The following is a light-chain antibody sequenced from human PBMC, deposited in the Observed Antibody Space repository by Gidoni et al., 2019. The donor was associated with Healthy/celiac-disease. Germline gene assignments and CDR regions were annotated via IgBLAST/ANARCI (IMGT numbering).Light chain of an antibody. CDR2: EVS. CDR1: SSDVGGYNY. Sequence: QSALTQPPSASGSPGQSVTISCTGTSSDVGGYNYVSWYQQHPGKAPKPMIYEVSKRPSGVPDRFSGSKPGNTASLTVSGLQAEDEADYYCSSYAGSNNVVFGGGTKLTVL. V-gene: IGLV2-8*01. J-gene: IGLJ2*01. CDR3: SSYAGSNNVV.